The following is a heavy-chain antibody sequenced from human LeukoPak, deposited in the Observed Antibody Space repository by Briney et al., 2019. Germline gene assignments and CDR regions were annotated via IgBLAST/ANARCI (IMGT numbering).Heavy chain of an antibody. CDR1: GFTFSSYW. J-gene: IGHJ4*02. V-gene: IGHV3-7*03. D-gene: IGHD3-9*01. CDR3: AKTNPYYDILTGRFDY. CDR2: IKQDGSEK. Sequence: PGGSLRLSCAASGFTFSSYWMSWVRQAPGKGLEWVANIKQDGSEKYYVDSVKGRFTISRDNAKNSLYLQMNSLRAEDTAVYYCAKTNPYYDILTGRFDYWGQGTLVTVSS.